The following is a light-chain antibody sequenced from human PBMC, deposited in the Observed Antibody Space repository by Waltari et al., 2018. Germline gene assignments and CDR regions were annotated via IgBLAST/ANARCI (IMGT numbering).Light chain of an antibody. CDR3: QRHDNVPLT. V-gene: IGKV1-27*01. CDR2: AAS. CDR1: QGISNS. Sequence: DIQMTQSPSSLSASVGDRVTITCRASQGISNSLAWYQQRPGKAPKLLIYAASTLRSGVPSRFIGSGSGTDFTHTISSLQPEDVATYFCQRHDNVPLTLGGGTTVDLK. J-gene: IGKJ4*01.